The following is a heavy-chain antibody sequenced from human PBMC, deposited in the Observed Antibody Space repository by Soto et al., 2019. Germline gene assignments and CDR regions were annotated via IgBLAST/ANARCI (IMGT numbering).Heavy chain of an antibody. J-gene: IGHJ3*02. CDR3: ARATYYDSSGYYYNPFDI. CDR1: GGSISSYY. V-gene: IGHV4-59*01. D-gene: IGHD3-22*01. Sequence: QVQLQESGPGLVKPSETLSLTCTVSGGSISSYYWSWIRQPPGKGLEWIGYIYYSGSTNYNTSLKSRVTISVDTSKTQFSLKLSSVTAADTAVYYCARATYYDSSGYYYNPFDIWGQGTMVTVSS. CDR2: IYYSGST.